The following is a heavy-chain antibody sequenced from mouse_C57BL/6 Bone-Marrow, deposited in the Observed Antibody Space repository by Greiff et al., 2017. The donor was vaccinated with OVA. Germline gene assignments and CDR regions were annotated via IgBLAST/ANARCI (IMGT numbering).Heavy chain of an antibody. CDR3: ARSVYYDYDGFAY. D-gene: IGHD2-4*01. CDR2: IYPGSGST. J-gene: IGHJ3*01. Sequence: QVQLQQPGAELVKPGASVKMSCKASGYTFTSYWITWVKQRPGQGLEWIGDIYPGSGSTNYNEKFKSKATLTVDTSSSTADMQLSSLTSEDAAVYDCARSVYYDYDGFAYWGQGTLVTVSA. V-gene: IGHV1-55*01. CDR1: GYTFTSYW.